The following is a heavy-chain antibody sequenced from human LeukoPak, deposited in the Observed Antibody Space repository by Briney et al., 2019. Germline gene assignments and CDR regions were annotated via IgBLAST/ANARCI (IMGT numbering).Heavy chain of an antibody. Sequence: PGGSLRLSCAASGFTFSNAWMSWVRQAPGKGLEWVGRIKSKTDGGTTDYAAPVKGRFTISRDDSKNTLYLQMNSLKTEDTAVYYCTTERDQYGDAFDIWGQGTMVTVSS. CDR1: GFTFSNAW. CDR3: TTERDQYGDAFDI. D-gene: IGHD2-2*01. J-gene: IGHJ3*02. V-gene: IGHV3-15*01. CDR2: IKSKTDGGTT.